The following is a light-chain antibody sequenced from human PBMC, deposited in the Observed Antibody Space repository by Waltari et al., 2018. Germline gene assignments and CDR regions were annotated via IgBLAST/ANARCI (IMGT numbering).Light chain of an antibody. CDR3: CSYAGSYTFV. CDR2: DVS. V-gene: IGLV2-11*01. Sequence: QSALTQPRSVSGSPGQSVTISCTGTSSHVGGHNYVSWYQQHPGKAPKLMIYDVSKRPSGVPDRFSGSKSGNTASLTISGLQAEDEADYYCCSYAGSYTFVFGTGTKVTVL. J-gene: IGLJ1*01. CDR1: SSHVGGHNY.